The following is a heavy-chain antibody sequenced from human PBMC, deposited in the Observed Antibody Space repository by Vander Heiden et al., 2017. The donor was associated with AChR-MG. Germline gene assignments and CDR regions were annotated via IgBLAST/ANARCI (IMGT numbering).Heavy chain of an antibody. CDR3: ARGSNGWARNLDQ. CDR1: GFNFNSYE. CDR2: ISGSGRI. J-gene: IGHJ4*02. V-gene: IGHV3-48*03. Sequence: VQLVESGGGLVHPGGSLRLSCVASGFNFNSYEMNWVRQTPQKGLECVSSISGSGRINYSDSVKGRFTISRDSADNSLYLQMNSLRPEDTAVYFCARGSNGWARNLDQWGQGTLVTVSS. D-gene: IGHD6-19*01.